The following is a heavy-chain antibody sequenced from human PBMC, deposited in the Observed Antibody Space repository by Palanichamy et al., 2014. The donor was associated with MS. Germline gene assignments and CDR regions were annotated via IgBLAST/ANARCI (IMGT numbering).Heavy chain of an antibody. CDR1: GFSLTPSGEG. CDR2: IYWNDDK. Sequence: QIALKESGPTLVKPTQTLTLTCTFSGFSLTPSGEGVGWIRQPPGRALEWLALIYWNDDKRYGPSLKSRLTITKDTSKNQVVLRMTNMDPVDTATYYCGHTLAPQWLVAFDIWGQGTMVTVSS. J-gene: IGHJ3*02. V-gene: IGHV2-5*01. CDR3: GHTLAPQWLVAFDI. D-gene: IGHD6-19*01.